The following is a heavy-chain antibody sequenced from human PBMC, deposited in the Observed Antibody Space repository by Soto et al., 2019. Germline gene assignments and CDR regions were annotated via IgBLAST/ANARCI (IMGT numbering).Heavy chain of an antibody. CDR1: GFSFDDYA. V-gene: IGHV3-9*01. Sequence: EVQLVGSGGGVVQPGRSLRLSCAASGFSFDDYAMQWVRQAPGKGLEWVSGISSNSGRIGYADSVKGRFTISRDNAKNSLYLQMNSLRAEDTALYYCAKGGSSSWLRDAFDIWGQGTMVTVSS. J-gene: IGHJ3*02. CDR2: ISSNSGRI. D-gene: IGHD6-13*01. CDR3: AKGGSSSWLRDAFDI.